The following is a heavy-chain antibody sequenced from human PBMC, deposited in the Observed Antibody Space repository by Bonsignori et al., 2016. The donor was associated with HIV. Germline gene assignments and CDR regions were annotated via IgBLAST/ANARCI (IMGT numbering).Heavy chain of an antibody. CDR2: IKQDGSEK. V-gene: IGHV3-7*03. J-gene: IGHJ2*01. Sequence: WIRQPPGKGLEWVANIKQDGSEKYYVDSVKGRFTISRDNAKNSLYLQMNSLRAEDTAVYYCARDRGSSLPRWYFDLWGRGTLVTVSS. CDR3: ARDRGSSLPRWYFDL. D-gene: IGHD6-6*01.